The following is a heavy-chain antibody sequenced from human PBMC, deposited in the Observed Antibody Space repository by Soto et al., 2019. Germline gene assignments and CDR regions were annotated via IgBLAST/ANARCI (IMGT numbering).Heavy chain of an antibody. V-gene: IGHV4-30-4*01. CDR2: IYHSGGT. D-gene: IGHD3-22*01. Sequence: SETLSLTCAVSGASVTSDDYYWSWIRQPPGKGLEWIGYIYHSGGTYYNPSLKSRVSISIDTSQNQFSLKLTSLTAADTAVYYCARDPIFYYASSGYGGSYFDYWGQGSRVTVSS. J-gene: IGHJ4*02. CDR1: GASVTSDDYY. CDR3: ARDPIFYYASSGYGGSYFDY.